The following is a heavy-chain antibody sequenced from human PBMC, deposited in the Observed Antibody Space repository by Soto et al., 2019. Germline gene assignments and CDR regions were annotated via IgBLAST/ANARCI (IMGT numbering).Heavy chain of an antibody. J-gene: IGHJ5*02. D-gene: IGHD4-17*01. CDR1: GVSISNHDW. CDR3: ARHGERTIRSLNWFDP. V-gene: IGHV4-4*02. CDR2: SHQSGNT. Sequence: SETLSLTCAVSGVSISNHDWWTWVRQHPGKGLEWIGESHQSGNTNYNPSLKSRVTISVDTSKNQFSLKLSSVTAADTAMYYCARHGERTIRSLNWFDPWGQGTLVTVSS.